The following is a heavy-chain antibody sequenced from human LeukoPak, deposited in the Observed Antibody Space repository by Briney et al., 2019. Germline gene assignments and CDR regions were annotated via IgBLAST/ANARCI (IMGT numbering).Heavy chain of an antibody. Sequence: GGSMRLSCAASGFTFSTYAMEWVSQAQGEGMEWVAFIGSDGTNKKYGDAVKGGLTICRDNYKNTLYLQMNSLRPEHTAVYYCAKGLRDCSNKYFVSWGQGTLVSVSS. CDR1: GFTFSTYA. D-gene: IGHD2-21*01. CDR2: IGSDGTNK. CDR3: AKGLRDCSNKYFVS. J-gene: IGHJ4*02. V-gene: IGHV3-30*02.